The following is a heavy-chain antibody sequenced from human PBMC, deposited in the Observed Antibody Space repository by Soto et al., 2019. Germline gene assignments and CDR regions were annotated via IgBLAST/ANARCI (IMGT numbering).Heavy chain of an antibody. CDR1: GFTFCIYG. Sequence: GGSLRLSCAASGFTFCIYGMHWVRQAPGKGLEWVAVIWYDGSNKYYADSVKGRFTISGDNSKNTLYLQMNSLRAEDTAVYYCARDSYYDSSGPFDYWGQGTLVTVSS. V-gene: IGHV3-33*01. D-gene: IGHD3-22*01. J-gene: IGHJ4*02. CDR2: IWYDGSNK. CDR3: ARDSYYDSSGPFDY.